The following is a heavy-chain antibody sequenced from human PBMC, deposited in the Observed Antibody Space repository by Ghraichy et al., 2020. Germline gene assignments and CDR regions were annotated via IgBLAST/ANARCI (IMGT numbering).Heavy chain of an antibody. CDR3: ARRVEQVGRALTGPSYYYYYYMDV. CDR1: GGSISSYY. CDR2: IYYSGST. J-gene: IGHJ6*03. D-gene: IGHD1-26*01. Sequence: SETLSLTCTVSGGSISSYYWSWIRQPPGKGLEWIGYIYYSGSTNYNPSLKSRVTISVDTSKNQFSLKLSSVTAADTAVYYCARRVEQVGRALTGPSYYYYYYMDVWGKGTTVTVSS. V-gene: IGHV4-59*08.